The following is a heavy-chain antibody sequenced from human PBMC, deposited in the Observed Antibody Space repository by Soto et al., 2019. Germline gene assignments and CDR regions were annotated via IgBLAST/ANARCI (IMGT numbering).Heavy chain of an antibody. J-gene: IGHJ6*02. D-gene: IGHD1-1*01. CDR1: GFSFSSYG. CDR3: AGALENPYFYYGLNV. V-gene: IGHV3-30*03. CDR2: TTYDGGIK. Sequence: GGSLRLSCAASGFSFSSYGMEWVRLAPGKGLEWVAATTYDGGIKHYVDSVKGRSTISRDNSKNTLYLQMNSLRVEETATYYCAGALENPYFYYGLNVWGQGTKVTV.